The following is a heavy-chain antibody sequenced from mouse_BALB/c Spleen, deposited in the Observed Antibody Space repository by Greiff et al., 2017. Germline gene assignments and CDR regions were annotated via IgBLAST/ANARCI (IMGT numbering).Heavy chain of an antibody. CDR3: ARSGYEPYYYAMDY. D-gene: IGHD3-1*01. CDR1: GYAFTNYL. CDR2: INPGSGGT. V-gene: IGHV1-54*01. Sequence: QVQLKQSGAELVRPGTSVKVSCKASGYAFTNYLIEWVKQRPGQGLEWIGVINPGSGGTNYNEKFKGKATLTADKSSSTAYMQLSSLTSDDSAVYFCARSGYEPYYYAMDYWGQGTSVTVSS. J-gene: IGHJ4*01.